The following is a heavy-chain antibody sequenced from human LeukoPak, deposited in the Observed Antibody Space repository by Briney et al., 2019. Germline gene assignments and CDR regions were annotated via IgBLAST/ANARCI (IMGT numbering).Heavy chain of an antibody. CDR2: LYYSGST. CDR3: ARHNSEMFDP. V-gene: IGHV4-59*08. CDR1: GGSISSYY. J-gene: IGHJ5*02. Sequence: SETLSLTCTVSGGSISSYYWSWIRQPPGKGLEWIGYLYYSGSTNYNPSLRSRVTISGDTSKNQFSLKLSSVTAADTAVYYCARHNSEMFDPWGQGTLVTVSS. D-gene: IGHD3-10*01.